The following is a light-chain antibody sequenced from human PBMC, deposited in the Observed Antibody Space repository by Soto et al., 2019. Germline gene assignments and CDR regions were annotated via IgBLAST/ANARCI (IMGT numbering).Light chain of an antibody. CDR3: QQSYSTPWT. CDR1: QSVSSN. J-gene: IGKJ1*01. CDR2: GAS. Sequence: EIVMTQPPATLSVSPGERANLACRASQSVSSNLAWYQQKPGQAPRLITSGASTRATGIPAMVSGSGSGTDFTLTISSLQPEDFATYYCQQSYSTPWTFGQGTKVDI. V-gene: IGKV3-15*01.